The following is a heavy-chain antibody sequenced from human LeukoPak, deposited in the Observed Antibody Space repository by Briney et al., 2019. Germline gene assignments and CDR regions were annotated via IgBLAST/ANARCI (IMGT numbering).Heavy chain of an antibody. CDR2: VRNDGNNK. V-gene: IGHV3-30*02. Sequence: GGSLRLSRVASGFTFSSYGMHWVRQAPGKGLEWVAFVRNDGNNKYYVDSVKGRFTISRDNSKNTLYLQMNSLRVEDTAVYYCAKDPGRDGWSYFDYWGQGTLVTVSS. CDR3: AKDPGRDGWSYFDY. J-gene: IGHJ4*02. D-gene: IGHD6-19*01. CDR1: GFTFSSYG.